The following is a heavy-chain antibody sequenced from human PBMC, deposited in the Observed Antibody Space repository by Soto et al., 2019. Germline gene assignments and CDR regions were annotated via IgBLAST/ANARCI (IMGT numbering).Heavy chain of an antibody. Sequence: GGSLRLSCAASGFSFSTYWMHWVRQTPEKGLVWVSRINPDGTSAKYAESVRGRFTISRDNAKSTLYLQMNSLRADDTAIYYCARDPNYGSGSFDPWGQGTLVTVSS. D-gene: IGHD3-10*01. CDR2: INPDGTSA. CDR3: ARDPNYGSGSFDP. J-gene: IGHJ5*02. CDR1: GFSFSTYW. V-gene: IGHV3-74*03.